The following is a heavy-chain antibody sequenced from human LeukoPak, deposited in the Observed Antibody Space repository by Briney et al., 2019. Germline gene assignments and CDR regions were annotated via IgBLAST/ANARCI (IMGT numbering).Heavy chain of an antibody. J-gene: IGHJ4*02. Sequence: SETLSLTCTVYGGSISSYYWSWIRQPPGKGLEWIGYIYYSGSANYNPSLKSRVTISVDTSKNQFSLKLSYVTAADTAVYYCARVMATAERFFDYWGEGSLATVSS. CDR1: GGSISSYY. V-gene: IGHV4-59*08. D-gene: IGHD5-24*01. CDR3: ARVMATAERFFDY. CDR2: IYYSGSA.